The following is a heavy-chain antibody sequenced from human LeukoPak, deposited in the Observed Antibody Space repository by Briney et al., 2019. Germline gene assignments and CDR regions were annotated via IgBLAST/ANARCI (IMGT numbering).Heavy chain of an antibody. J-gene: IGHJ5*02. CDR2: IHTGNGDT. CDR3: ARDRIVGKAPFDP. CDR1: GYTFTIYA. D-gene: IGHD2-15*01. V-gene: IGHV1-3*04. Sequence: GASVKISCKASGYTFTIYAMHWVRQAPGQRLEWMGWIHTGNGDTVYSQKFQGRVTITIDTSASTVYMDLSSLRSEDTAIYYCARDRIVGKAPFDPCGQGTLVTVSS.